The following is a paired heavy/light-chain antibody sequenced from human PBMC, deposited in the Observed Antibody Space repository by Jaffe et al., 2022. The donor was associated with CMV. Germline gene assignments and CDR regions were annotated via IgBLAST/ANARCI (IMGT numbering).Heavy chain of an antibody. V-gene: IGHV3-21*02. D-gene: IGHD2-21*02. CDR1: GFSLGGYS. J-gene: IGHJ6*03. CDR2: ISSSSNYK. Sequence: EVQLVESGGGLVTPGGSLRLSCVSSGFSLGGYSMNWVRQAPGKGLEWVSSISSSSNYKYYADSVGGRFTISRDNAQNSLFLQMNSLRAEDTAVYFCARDPMMTHDYYYYMDVWGKGSTVTVSS. CDR3: ARDPMMTHDYYYYMDV.
Light chain of an antibody. CDR2: AAS. J-gene: IGKJ4*01. V-gene: IGKV1-NL1*01. CDR1: QGIRNS. CDR3: QQYFSAPLT. Sequence: DIQMTQSPSSLSASVGDRVTITCRASQGIRNSLAWYQQKPGKAPKLLLHAASRLESGVPSRFSGGGSGTDYTLAISSLQPEDFATYYCQQYFSAPLTFGGGTRVEIK.